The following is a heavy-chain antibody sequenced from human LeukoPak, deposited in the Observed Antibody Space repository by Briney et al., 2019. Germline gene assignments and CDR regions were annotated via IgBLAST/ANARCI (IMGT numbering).Heavy chain of an antibody. CDR3: ARVYQSTSGRGIDY. CDR2: IKQDGTEK. CDR1: GFTFSNYW. J-gene: IGHJ4*02. D-gene: IGHD2-2*01. Sequence: GGSLRLSCAASGFTFSNYWMTWVRQAPGKGLEWVANIKQDGTEKYYVDSVKGRFTISRDNAKNSLYLQMNSLRAEDTAVHYCARVYQSTSGRGIDYWGQGTLVTVSS. V-gene: IGHV3-7*01.